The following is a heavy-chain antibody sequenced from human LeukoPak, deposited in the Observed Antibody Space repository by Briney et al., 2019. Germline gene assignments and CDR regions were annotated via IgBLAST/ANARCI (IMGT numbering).Heavy chain of an antibody. J-gene: IGHJ4*02. Sequence: SVKVSCKASGDGDSFTNHDISWVRQAPGQGLEWMGRIIPMLGITSSAQKFQGRVTITADKLPSTAYMELSSLRSEDTAVYYCARGSRRISFGGVIWDYFDSWGQGTPVTVSS. CDR1: GDGDSFTNHD. D-gene: IGHD3-16*02. CDR3: ARGSRRISFGGVIWDYFDS. V-gene: IGHV1-69*04. CDR2: IIPMLGIT.